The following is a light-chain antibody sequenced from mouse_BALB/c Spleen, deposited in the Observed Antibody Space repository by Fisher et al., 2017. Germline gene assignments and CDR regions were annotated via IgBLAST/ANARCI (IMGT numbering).Light chain of an antibody. J-gene: IGKJ1*01. CDR1: SSVSY. CDR3: HQWSSYPWT. V-gene: IGKV4-68*01. Sequence: IVLTQSPAIMSASPGEKVTMTCSASSSVSYMYWYQQKPRSSPKPWIYLTSNLASGVPARFSGSGSGTSYSLTISSVEAEDAADYYCHQWSSYPWTFGGGTKLEIK. CDR2: LTS.